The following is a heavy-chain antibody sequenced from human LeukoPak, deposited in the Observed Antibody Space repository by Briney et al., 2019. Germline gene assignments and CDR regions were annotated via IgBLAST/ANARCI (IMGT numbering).Heavy chain of an antibody. D-gene: IGHD3-3*01. Sequence: ASVKVSCKASGYTFTSYYMHWVRQAPGQGLEWMGIINPNGGSTSYAQKFQGRVTMTRDTSTSTVYMELSSLRSEDTAVYYCARESGSFQFLEWLYNAFDIWGQGTMVTVSS. V-gene: IGHV1-46*01. CDR3: ARESGSFQFLEWLYNAFDI. CDR1: GYTFTSYY. J-gene: IGHJ3*02. CDR2: INPNGGST.